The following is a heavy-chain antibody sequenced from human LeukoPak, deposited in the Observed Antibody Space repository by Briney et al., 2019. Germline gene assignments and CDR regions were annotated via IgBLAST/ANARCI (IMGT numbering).Heavy chain of an antibody. D-gene: IGHD2-15*01. V-gene: IGHV4-61*02. CDR2: IYTSGST. J-gene: IGHJ4*02. CDR3: ARKVGYCSGGSCFDYFDY. CDR1: GGSISSGSYY. Sequence: SETLSLTCTVSGGSISSGSYYWSWIRQPAGKGLEWIGRIYTSGSTNYNPSLKSRVTISVDTSKNQFSLKLSSVTAADTAVYYCARKVGYCSGGSCFDYFDYWGQGTLVTVSS.